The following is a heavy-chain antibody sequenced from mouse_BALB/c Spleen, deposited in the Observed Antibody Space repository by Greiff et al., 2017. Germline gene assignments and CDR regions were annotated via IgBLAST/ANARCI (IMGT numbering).Heavy chain of an antibody. CDR2: ISTYYGDA. CDR3: ARSTTATRDYFDY. V-gene: IGHV1S137*01. Sequence: VQLQQSGAELVRPGVSVKISCKGSGYTFTDYAMHWVKQSHAKSLEWIGVISTYYGDASYNQKFKGKATMTVDKSSSTAYMELARLTSEDSAIYYCARSTTATRDYFDYWGQGTTLTVSS. D-gene: IGHD1-2*01. CDR1: GYTFTDYA. J-gene: IGHJ2*01.